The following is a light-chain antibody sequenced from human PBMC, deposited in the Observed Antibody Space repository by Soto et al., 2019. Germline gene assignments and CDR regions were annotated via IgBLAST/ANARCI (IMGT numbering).Light chain of an antibody. J-gene: IGKJ1*01. Sequence: AIQMTQSPSSLSASVGDIVTITCRASQGIRNDLGWYQQKPGKAPKLLIYAASSLQSGVPSRFSGSGSGTDFTLTISSLQPEDFATYYCLQDYSLGTFGQGTKVEIK. CDR3: LQDYSLGT. V-gene: IGKV1-6*01. CDR1: QGIRND. CDR2: AAS.